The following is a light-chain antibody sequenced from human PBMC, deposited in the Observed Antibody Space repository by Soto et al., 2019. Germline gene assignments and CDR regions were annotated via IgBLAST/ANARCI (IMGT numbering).Light chain of an antibody. CDR1: SSDVGGYNS. Sequence: QSALTQPASVSGSPGQSITISCTGTSSDVGGYNSVSWYQQHPGKAPQLMIYDVSYRPSGVSDRFSGSKSGNTASLTISGLQAEDEAEYYCSSYISSGTRVFGGGTKVTVL. CDR3: SSYISSGTRV. CDR2: DVS. V-gene: IGLV2-14*03. J-gene: IGLJ3*02.